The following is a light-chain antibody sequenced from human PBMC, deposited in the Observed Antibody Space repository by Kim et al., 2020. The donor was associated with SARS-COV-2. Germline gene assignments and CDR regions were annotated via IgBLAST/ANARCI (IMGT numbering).Light chain of an antibody. CDR3: QQYDSTPIT. CDR2: WAY. CDR1: QSVLYSSNNKNY. J-gene: IGKJ5*01. V-gene: IGKV4-1*01. Sequence: DIVMTQSPDSLAVSMGERATINCKSSQSVLYSSNNKNYLAWYQQKPGQRPKLLIYWAYTRESGVPDRFSGSGSGTDFTLTISSLQAEDGAVYFCQQYDSTPITCGNGTRLEI.